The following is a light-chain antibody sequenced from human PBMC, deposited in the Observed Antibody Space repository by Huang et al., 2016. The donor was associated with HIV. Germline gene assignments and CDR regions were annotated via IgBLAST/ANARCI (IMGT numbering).Light chain of an antibody. V-gene: IGKV1-9*01. Sequence: IQLTQSPSSLSASLGDRVTITCRASQGISSYLAWYQQKPGKAPKVLIYSASTLQTGVPARFSGSGSGTDFTLTISRLQPEDFATYYCQQFNSYPLTFGGGTKVEIK. CDR2: SAS. CDR1: QGISSY. CDR3: QQFNSYPLT. J-gene: IGKJ4*01.